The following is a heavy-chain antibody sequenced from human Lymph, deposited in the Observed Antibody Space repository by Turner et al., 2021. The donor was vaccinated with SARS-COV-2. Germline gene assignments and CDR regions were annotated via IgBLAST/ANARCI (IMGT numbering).Heavy chain of an antibody. CDR1: GYTFTSYD. CDR2: MNPNGGDT. Sequence: QVQLVQSGAEVKKPGASVKVSCKASGYTFTSYDINWVRQATGQGLEWMGWMNPNGGDTGYAQKFQGRVTMTRNTSISTAYMELNSLTSDDTAVYYCAKGDGYPPHGLLDPWGQGTLVTVSS. CDR3: AKGDGYPPHGLLDP. V-gene: IGHV1-8*01. J-gene: IGHJ5*02. D-gene: IGHD6-25*01.